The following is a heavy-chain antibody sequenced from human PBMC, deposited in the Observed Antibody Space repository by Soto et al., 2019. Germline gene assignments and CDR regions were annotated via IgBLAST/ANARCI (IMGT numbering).Heavy chain of an antibody. CDR3: ARATYYYDSSGYYSYYFDY. Sequence: QLPLQESGSGLVKPSQTLSLTCAVSGGSISSGGFSWSWIRQPPGKGLEWIGHIYQRGSTYSNPSLKSRVTISVDRPKNQFSLQLSSVTAADTAMYYCARATYYYDSSGYYSYYFDYWGQGTLVTVSS. D-gene: IGHD3-22*01. V-gene: IGHV4-30-2*01. CDR2: IYQRGST. CDR1: GGSISSGGFS. J-gene: IGHJ4*02.